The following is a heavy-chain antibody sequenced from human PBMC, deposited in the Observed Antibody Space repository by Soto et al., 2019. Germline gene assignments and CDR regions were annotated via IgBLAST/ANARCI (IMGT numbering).Heavy chain of an antibody. CDR2: IIPIFGTA. Sequence: GSSVKVSCKASGGTFSSYAISWVRQAPGQGLEWMGGIIPIFGTANYAQKFQGRVTITADKSTSTAYMELSSLRSEDTAVYYCARSPNPLDDYGDYSVDYGMDVWGQGTTVTVSS. CDR1: GGTFSSYA. D-gene: IGHD4-17*01. CDR3: ARSPNPLDDYGDYSVDYGMDV. J-gene: IGHJ6*02. V-gene: IGHV1-69*06.